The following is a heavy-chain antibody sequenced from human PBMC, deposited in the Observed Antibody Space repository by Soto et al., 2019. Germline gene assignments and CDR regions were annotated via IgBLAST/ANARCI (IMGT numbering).Heavy chain of an antibody. J-gene: IGHJ6*02. V-gene: IGHV1-69*13. CDR3: ARVDSTSGYYYYGMDV. CDR2: IIPIFGTA. Sequence: GASVKVSCKASGGTFSSYAISWVRQAPGQGLEWMGGIIPIFGTANYAQKFQGRVTITADESTSTAYMELSSLRSEDTAVYYCARVDSTSGYYYYGMDVWGQGTTVTVSS. D-gene: IGHD2-2*01. CDR1: GGTFSSYA.